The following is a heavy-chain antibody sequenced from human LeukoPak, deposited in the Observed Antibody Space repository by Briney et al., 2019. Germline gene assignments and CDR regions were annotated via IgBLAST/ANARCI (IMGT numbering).Heavy chain of an antibody. CDR2: VNSIGDNS. V-gene: IGHV3-20*04. J-gene: IGHJ4*02. CDR1: GFIFEDYG. D-gene: IGHD2-8*01. Sequence: GGSLRLSCAASGFIFEDYGMSWVRQVPGEGLEWVSGVNSIGDNSGYAESVKGRFTIYRDNARNSLYLQMNSLSAEDTALYYCVRADCTYGYPTGICGQGTLVTVS. CDR3: VRADCTYGYPTGI.